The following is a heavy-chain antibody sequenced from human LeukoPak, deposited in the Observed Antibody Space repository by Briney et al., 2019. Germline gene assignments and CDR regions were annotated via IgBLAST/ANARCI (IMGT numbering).Heavy chain of an antibody. CDR2: IASGTT. V-gene: IGHV4-4*08. CDR3: ARDKAHSYGYYFDP. D-gene: IGHD3-10*01. J-gene: IGHJ4*02. Sequence: SETLSLTCTVSGDAISTYYWNWIRQTPGKGLEWVGHIASGTTDYNPSLKSRAIISVDTSKNQIYLRLTSVTAADTAVYYCARDKAHSYGYYFDPWGPGTQVLVSS. CDR1: GDAISTYY.